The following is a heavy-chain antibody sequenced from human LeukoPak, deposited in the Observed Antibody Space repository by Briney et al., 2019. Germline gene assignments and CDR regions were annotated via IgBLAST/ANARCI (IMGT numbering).Heavy chain of an antibody. Sequence: GGSLRLSCAASGFTFSSYAMSWVRQAPGKGLEWVSTISGTGGSTYYADSVKGRFTISRDNAKNTLYLQMNSLRAEDTAVYYCAPPAVDTTLAYYFDYWGQGTLVTVPS. V-gene: IGHV3-23*01. CDR2: ISGTGGST. CDR3: APPAVDTTLAYYFDY. CDR1: GFTFSSYA. J-gene: IGHJ4*02. D-gene: IGHD5-18*01.